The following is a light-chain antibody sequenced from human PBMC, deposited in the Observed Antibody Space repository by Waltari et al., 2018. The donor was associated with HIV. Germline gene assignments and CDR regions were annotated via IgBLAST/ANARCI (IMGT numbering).Light chain of an antibody. V-gene: IGKV1-39*01. CDR1: ENLNTF. CDR2: GAS. CDR3: LQGYSSILT. Sequence: DIQVTQSPSSLSASVGARVTIICRTSENLNTFLNWFQQKPGKIPRLLIYGASTLESGVPSRFSGTGSGTDFSLTISALQPEDFATYYCLQGYSSILTFGPGTKVEVK. J-gene: IGKJ3*01.